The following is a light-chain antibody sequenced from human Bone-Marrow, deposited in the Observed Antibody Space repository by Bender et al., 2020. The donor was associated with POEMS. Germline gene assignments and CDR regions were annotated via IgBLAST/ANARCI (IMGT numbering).Light chain of an antibody. V-gene: IGLV1-44*01. CDR2: INN. CDR3: ASYTSSSTLV. J-gene: IGLJ2*01. Sequence: QSVLTQPPSASGTPGQRVTISCSGSSSNIGTNPVNWYQQLPGTAPKLLIYINNQRPSGVPDRFSGSKSGNTASLTISGLQPEDESTYYCASYTSSSTLVFGGGTTVTVL. CDR1: SSNIGTNP.